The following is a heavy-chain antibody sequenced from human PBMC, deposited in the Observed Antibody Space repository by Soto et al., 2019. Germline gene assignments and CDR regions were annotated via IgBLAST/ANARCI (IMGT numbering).Heavy chain of an antibody. J-gene: IGHJ6*02. D-gene: IGHD1-1*01. V-gene: IGHV4-30-4*01. CDR1: GDSISIADYY. CDR2: IFYIGTT. CDR3: ARDLWVEPELYYYGMDV. Sequence: QVQLQESGPGLVRPSQTLSLTCTVSGDSISIADYYWSWIRQTPGKGLEWILHIFYIGTTYYNPSLKSRLNISVDTSKNHFSLRLTYVTAADTAVYYCARDLWVEPELYYYGMDVWGQGTTVTVSS.